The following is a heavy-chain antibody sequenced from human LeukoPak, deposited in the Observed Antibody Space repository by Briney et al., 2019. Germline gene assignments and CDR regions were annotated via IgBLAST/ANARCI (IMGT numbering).Heavy chain of an antibody. CDR2: IYHSGST. D-gene: IGHD2-21*02. CDR3: ARDSCGGDCYRVYYGMDV. CDR1: GGSISSSNW. Sequence: PSETLSLTCAVSGGSISSSNWWSWVRQPPGKGLEWIGEIYHSGSTNYNPSLKSRATISVDKSKNQFSLKLSSVTAADTAVYYCARDSCGGDCYRVYYGMDVWGQGTTVTVSS. J-gene: IGHJ6*02. V-gene: IGHV4-4*02.